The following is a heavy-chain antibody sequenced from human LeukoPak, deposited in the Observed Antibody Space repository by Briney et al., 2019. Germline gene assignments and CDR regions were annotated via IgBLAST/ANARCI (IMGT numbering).Heavy chain of an antibody. J-gene: IGHJ4*02. V-gene: IGHV1-2*02. D-gene: IGHD3-22*01. CDR1: GYTFTGYY. Sequence: ASVKVSCKASGYTFTGYYMHWVRQAPGQGLEWMGWINPNSGGTNYAQKFQGRVTMTRDTSISTAYMELSRLRSDDTAVYYCARDLRGYYDSSGYDYWGQGTLVTVSS. CDR3: ARDLRGYYDSSGYDY. CDR2: INPNSGGT.